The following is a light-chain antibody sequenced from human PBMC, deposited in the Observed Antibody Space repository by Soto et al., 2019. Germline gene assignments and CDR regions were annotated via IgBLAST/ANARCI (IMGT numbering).Light chain of an antibody. CDR1: QSLLYSDGKTY. Sequence: DIVVTQTPLSLSVTPGQPAFMSCKSSQSLLYSDGKTYLYWYLQRPGQPPQLLIYDVSNLFSGVPDSFSGSGSGTDFTLKISRVEAEDVGVYYCMQRTHVPITFGQGTRLEIK. J-gene: IGKJ5*01. CDR2: DVS. V-gene: IGKV2D-29*01. CDR3: MQRTHVPIT.